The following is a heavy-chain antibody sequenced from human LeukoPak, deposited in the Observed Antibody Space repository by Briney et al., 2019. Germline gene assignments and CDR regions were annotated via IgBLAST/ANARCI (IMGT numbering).Heavy chain of an antibody. CDR1: GYTFTGYY. CDR2: INPNSGGT. Sequence: GASVTVSCKVSGYTFTGYYMHWVRQAPGQGLEWMGWINPNSGGTNYAQKFQGRVTMTRDTSISTAYMELSRLRSDDTAVYYCARETVPAIAAPRGLNYWGQGTLVTVSS. D-gene: IGHD6-13*01. J-gene: IGHJ4*02. V-gene: IGHV1-2*02. CDR3: ARETVPAIAAPRGLNY.